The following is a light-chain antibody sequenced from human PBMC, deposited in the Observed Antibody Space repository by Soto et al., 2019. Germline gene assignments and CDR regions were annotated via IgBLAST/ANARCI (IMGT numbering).Light chain of an antibody. J-gene: IGLJ2*01. Sequence: SYELTQPPSVSVAPGQTARITCGGNNIGSKSVHWYQQKPGQAPVLVIYYDSDRPSGIPERFSGSNSGNTATLTISRVEAGDEADYYCQVWDSSRVFGGGTKVTVL. CDR2: YDS. CDR1: NIGSKS. V-gene: IGLV3-21*04. CDR3: QVWDSSRV.